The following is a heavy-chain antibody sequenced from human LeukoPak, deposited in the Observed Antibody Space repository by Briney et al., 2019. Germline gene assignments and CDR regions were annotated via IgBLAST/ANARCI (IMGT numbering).Heavy chain of an antibody. CDR2: INHSGST. D-gene: IGHD3-3*01. CDR3: ARARPGLRSRYYYGMDV. V-gene: IGHV4-39*07. J-gene: IGHJ6*02. Sequence: SETLSLTCTVSGGSISSGGYYWSWIRQPPGKGLEWIGEINHSGSTNYNPSLKSRVTISVDTSKNQFSLKLSSVTAADTAVYYCARARPGLRSRYYYGMDVWGQGTTVTVSS. CDR1: GGSISSGGYY.